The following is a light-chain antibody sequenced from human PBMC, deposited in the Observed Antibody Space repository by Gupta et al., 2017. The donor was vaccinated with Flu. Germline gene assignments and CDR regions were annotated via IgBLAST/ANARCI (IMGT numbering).Light chain of an antibody. Sequence: IAISCTGSGSDIGGYPYVSWYQKHADKAPKLMIYEVNNRPSGVASRFSGSKSGNTASLTISGLQAEDEAVYYCSSYTVTTTLWVFGGGTKLTVL. V-gene: IGLV2-14*03. J-gene: IGLJ3*02. CDR2: EVN. CDR3: SSYTVTTTLWV. CDR1: GSDIGGYPY.